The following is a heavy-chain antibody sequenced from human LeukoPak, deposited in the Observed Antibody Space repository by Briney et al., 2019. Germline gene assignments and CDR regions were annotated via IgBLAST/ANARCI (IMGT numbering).Heavy chain of an antibody. J-gene: IGHJ5*02. CDR2: INHSGST. V-gene: IGHV4-34*01. CDR1: GGSFSGYY. Sequence: KPSETLSLTCAVHGGSFSGYYWSWIRQPPGKRLEWIGEINHSGSTNYNPSLKSRVTISVDTSKNQFSLKLSSVTAADTAVYYCARGSAITMVRGVIRRWFDPWGQGTLVTVSS. D-gene: IGHD3-10*01. CDR3: ARGSAITMVRGVIRRWFDP.